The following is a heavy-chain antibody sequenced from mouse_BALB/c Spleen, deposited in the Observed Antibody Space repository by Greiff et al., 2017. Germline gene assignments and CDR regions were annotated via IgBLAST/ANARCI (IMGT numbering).Heavy chain of an antibody. J-gene: IGHJ2*01. CDR3: AGHEDGSSYRY. CDR1: GFTFSSYG. V-gene: IGHV5-6*01. D-gene: IGHD1-1*01. CDR2: ISSGGSYT. Sequence: EVLLVESGGDLVKPGGSLKLSCAASGFTFSSYGMSWVRQTPDKRLEWVATISSGGSYTYYPDSVKGRFTISRDNAKNTLYLQMSSLKSEDTAMYYCAGHEDGSSYRYWGQGTTVTVSS.